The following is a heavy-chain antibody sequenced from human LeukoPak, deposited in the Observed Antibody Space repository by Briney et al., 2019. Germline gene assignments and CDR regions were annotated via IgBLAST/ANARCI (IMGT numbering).Heavy chain of an antibody. CDR3: ARDGFTMIVVVSNFDY. V-gene: IGHV3-23*01. J-gene: IGHJ4*02. D-gene: IGHD3-22*01. Sequence: GALRLSCVASGFTFSTYAMNWVRQAPGKGLEWVSTISGSGGSTYYADSVKGRFTISRDNSKNTLYLQMNSLRAEDTAVYYCARDGFTMIVVVSNFDYWGQGTLVTVSS. CDR2: ISGSGGST. CDR1: GFTFSTYA.